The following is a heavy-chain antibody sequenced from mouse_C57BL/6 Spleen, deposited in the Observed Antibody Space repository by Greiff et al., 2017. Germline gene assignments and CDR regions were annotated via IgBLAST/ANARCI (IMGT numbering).Heavy chain of an antibody. J-gene: IGHJ3*01. D-gene: IGHD2-12*01. CDR3: ARSALRRRFAY. Sequence: EVQLQQSGPELVKPGASVTIPCKASGYTFTDYNMDWVKQSHGKSLEWLGDINPNNGGTIYNQKFKGKATLTVDKSSSTAYMELRSLTSEDTAVYYCARSALRRRFAYWGQGTLVTVSA. CDR1: GYTFTDYN. V-gene: IGHV1-18*01. CDR2: INPNNGGT.